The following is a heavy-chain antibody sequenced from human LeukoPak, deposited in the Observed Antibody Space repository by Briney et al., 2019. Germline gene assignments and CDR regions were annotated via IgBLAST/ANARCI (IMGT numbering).Heavy chain of an antibody. D-gene: IGHD6-13*01. Sequence: PSETLSLTCAVYGGSFSGYYWSWIRQPPGKGLEWIGEINRSGSTNYNPSLKSRVTISVDTSKNQFSLKLSSVTAADTAVYYCARAQSIAAAGTGNWFDPWGQGTLVTVSS. CDR3: ARAQSIAAAGTGNWFDP. CDR1: GGSFSGYY. CDR2: INRSGST. V-gene: IGHV4-34*01. J-gene: IGHJ5*02.